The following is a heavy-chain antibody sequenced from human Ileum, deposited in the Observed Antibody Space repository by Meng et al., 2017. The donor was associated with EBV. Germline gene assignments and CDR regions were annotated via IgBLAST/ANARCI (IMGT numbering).Heavy chain of an antibody. J-gene: IGHJ4*02. V-gene: IGHV4-4*02. CDR3: ARGEDYTWDV. Sequence: QVHLHESGPRLVKPSGTLSLTCSVSDDSTIRSNWWSWVRQPPGKGLEWIGEILHAGVTNYNPSLKSRVSMSVDRSRIQASLNLNSVTAADTAIYYCARGEDYTWDVWGQGILVTVSS. CDR1: DDSTIRSNW. D-gene: IGHD3-16*01. CDR2: ILHAGVT.